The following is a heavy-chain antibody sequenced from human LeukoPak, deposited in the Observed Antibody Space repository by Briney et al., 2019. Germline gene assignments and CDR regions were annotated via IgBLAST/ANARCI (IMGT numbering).Heavy chain of an antibody. J-gene: IGHJ6*04. Sequence: GSLRLSCAASGFTLSSHSMNWVRQPPGKGLEWIGEINHSGSTNYNPSLKNRVTISVDTSKNQFSLKLSSVTAADTAVYYCARLRDRSRHSSSWYSPGLDVWGKGTTVTISS. CDR1: GFTLSSHS. D-gene: IGHD6-13*01. V-gene: IGHV4-34*01. CDR3: ARLRDRSRHSSSWYSPGLDV. CDR2: INHSGST.